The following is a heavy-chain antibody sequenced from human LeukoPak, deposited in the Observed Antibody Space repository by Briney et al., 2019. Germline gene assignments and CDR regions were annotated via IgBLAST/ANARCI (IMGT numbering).Heavy chain of an antibody. V-gene: IGHV3-9*01. J-gene: IGHJ4*02. Sequence: GRSLRLSCAAPGFTFDDYAMHWVRQAPGKGLEWVSGISWNSGSIGYADSVKGRFTISRDNAKNSLYLQMNSLRAEDTALYYCAKDIGGGGAIGYWGQGTLVTVSS. CDR1: GFTFDDYA. D-gene: IGHD2-2*01. CDR3: AKDIGGGGAIGY. CDR2: ISWNSGSI.